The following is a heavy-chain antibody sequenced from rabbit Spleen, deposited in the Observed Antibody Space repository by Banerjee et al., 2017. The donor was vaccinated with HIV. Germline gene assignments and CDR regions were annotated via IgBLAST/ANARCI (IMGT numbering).Heavy chain of an antibody. D-gene: IGHD1-1*01. J-gene: IGHJ4*01. CDR3: ARSPYGAGTYGYYSHNL. CDR1: GFSFSSSYW. Sequence: QEQLVESGGGLVQPEGSLTLTCTASGFSFSSSYWICWVRQAPGKGLEWIACIYTGSSGSTYYASWAKGRFTISKTSSTTVTLQMTSLTAADTATYFCARSPYGAGTYGYYSHNLWGPGTLVTVS. CDR2: IYTGSSGST. V-gene: IGHV1S45*01.